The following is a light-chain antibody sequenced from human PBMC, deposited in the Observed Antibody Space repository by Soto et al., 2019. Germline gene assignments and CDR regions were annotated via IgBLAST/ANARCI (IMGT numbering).Light chain of an antibody. CDR3: QQYGGSTLYS. CDR2: RAS. J-gene: IGKJ2*01. CDR1: QSVGSN. Sequence: ILMTQSPATLSVSPGDTAILSCRASQSVGSNLAWYQQKPGQSPRRLIYRASIRAPGVPARFSGSGSGTEFTLTVTSLQSEDFAVYYCQQYGGSTLYSFGPGTKVDIK. V-gene: IGKV3-15*01.